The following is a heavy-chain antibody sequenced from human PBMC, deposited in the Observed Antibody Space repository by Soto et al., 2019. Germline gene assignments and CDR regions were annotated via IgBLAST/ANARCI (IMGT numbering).Heavy chain of an antibody. CDR1: GGTFSSYA. D-gene: IGHD2-2*01. J-gene: IGHJ6*02. V-gene: IGHV1-69*01. Sequence: QVQLVQSGAEVKKPGSSVKVSCKASGGTFSSYAISWVRQAPGQGLEWMGGIIPIFGTANYAQKFQGRVTITADESTSTAYMELSSLRSEDTAVYYCARGLPRVVPAANYYYYGMDVWGQGTTVTVSS. CDR3: ARGLPRVVPAANYYYYGMDV. CDR2: IIPIFGTA.